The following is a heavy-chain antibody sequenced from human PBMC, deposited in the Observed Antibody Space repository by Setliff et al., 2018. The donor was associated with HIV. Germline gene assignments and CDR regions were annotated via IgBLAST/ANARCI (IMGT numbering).Heavy chain of an antibody. CDR1: GFTFSSYA. CDR3: ARYSSSSDADY. CDR2: ISGSGGTT. J-gene: IGHJ4*02. Sequence: PGGSLRLSCAASGFTFSSYAMGWVRQAPGKGLEWVSSISGSGGTTYYADSVKGRFTISRDNAKNSLYLQMNSLRAEDTAVYYCARYSSSSDADYWGQGTLVTVSS. D-gene: IGHD6-6*01. V-gene: IGHV3-23*01.